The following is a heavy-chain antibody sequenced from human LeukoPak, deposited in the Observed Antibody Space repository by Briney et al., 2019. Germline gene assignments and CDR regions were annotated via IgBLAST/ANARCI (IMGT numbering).Heavy chain of an antibody. CDR3: ARANLYYYDSSGHYGGDFDY. Sequence: GASVKVSCKASGGTFSSYTISWVRQAPGQGLEWMGRIIPILGIANYARKFQGRVTITADKSTSTAYMELSSLRSEDTAVYYCARANLYYYDSSGHYGGDFDYWGQGTLVTVSS. CDR1: GGTFSSYT. D-gene: IGHD3-22*01. V-gene: IGHV1-69*02. CDR2: IIPILGIA. J-gene: IGHJ4*02.